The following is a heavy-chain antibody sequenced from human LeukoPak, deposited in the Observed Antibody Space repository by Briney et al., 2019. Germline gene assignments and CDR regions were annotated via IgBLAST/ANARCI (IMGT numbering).Heavy chain of an antibody. CDR2: IIPIFGTA. J-gene: IGHJ4*02. Sequence: SVKVSCKASGGTFSSYAISWVRQAPGQGLEWMGGIIPIFGTANYAQKFQGRVTITADESTSTAYMELSSLRSEDTAVYYCARDKFGYSGSLGYWGQGTLVTVSS. CDR3: ARDKFGYSGSLGY. D-gene: IGHD5-12*01. V-gene: IGHV1-69*01. CDR1: GGTFSSYA.